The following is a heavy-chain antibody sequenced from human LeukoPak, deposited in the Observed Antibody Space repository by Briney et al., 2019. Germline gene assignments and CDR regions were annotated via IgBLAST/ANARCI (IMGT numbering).Heavy chain of an antibody. CDR2: IFYSGST. CDR1: GGSISTSNYY. CDR3: AKSNGYGLVGI. J-gene: IGHJ3*02. D-gene: IGHD3-10*01. V-gene: IGHV4-39*07. Sequence: SETLSLTCTVSGGSISTSNYYWGWIRQPPGKGLEWIGNIFYSGSTYYSPSLKSRVTISLDTSRNQFSLKLNSVTAADTAVYYCAKSNGYGLVGIWGQGTMVTVSS.